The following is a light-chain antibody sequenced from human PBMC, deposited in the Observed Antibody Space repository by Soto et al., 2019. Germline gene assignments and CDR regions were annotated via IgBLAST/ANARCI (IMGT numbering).Light chain of an antibody. CDR3: TSYTSSSTPYV. CDR2: DVS. Sequence: QSALNQPASVSGSPGQSITISCAGTSSDVGGYTYVSWYQQHPGKAPKLMIYDVSNRPSGVSNRFSGSKSGNTASLTISGLQAEDEADYYCTSYTSSSTPYVFGGGTKLTVL. V-gene: IGLV2-14*01. CDR1: SSDVGGYTY. J-gene: IGLJ1*01.